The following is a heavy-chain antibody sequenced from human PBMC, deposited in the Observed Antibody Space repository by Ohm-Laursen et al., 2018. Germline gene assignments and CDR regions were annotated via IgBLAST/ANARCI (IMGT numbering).Heavy chain of an antibody. J-gene: IGHJ4*02. D-gene: IGHD6-6*01. V-gene: IGHV2-5*02. CDR3: VHSFSSSPNDY. CDR2: IYWDDDK. CDR1: GFSLTSSGEG. Sequence: TQTLTLTSTFSGFSLTSSGEGVGWIRQPPGKALEWLALIYWDDDKRYSPSLRSRLTITKDTSENQVVLTMTNMDPVDTATYYCVHSFSSSPNDYWGQGTLVTVSS.